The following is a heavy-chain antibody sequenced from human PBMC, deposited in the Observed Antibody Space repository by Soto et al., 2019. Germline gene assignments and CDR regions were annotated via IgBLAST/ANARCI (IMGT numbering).Heavy chain of an antibody. CDR2: ISGSGGST. CDR1: GFTFSSYA. CDR3: AGKYYYDSSGYYPTAFHI. Sequence: GGSLRLSCAASGFTFSSYAMSWVRQAPGKGLEWVSAISGSGGSTYYADSVKGRFTISRDNSKNTLYLQMNSLRAEDTAVYYCAGKYYYDSSGYYPTAFHIWGQGTMVTVSS. J-gene: IGHJ3*02. V-gene: IGHV3-23*01. D-gene: IGHD3-22*01.